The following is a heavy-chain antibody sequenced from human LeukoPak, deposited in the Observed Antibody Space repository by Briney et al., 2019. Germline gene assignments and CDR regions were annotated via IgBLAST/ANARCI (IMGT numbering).Heavy chain of an antibody. CDR3: ARDRGSSGNDYYFDY. CDR2: IYNGGST. J-gene: IGHJ4*02. Sequence: SETLSLTCIVSSGSISSYYWTWIRQPPGKGLEWIGNIYNGGSTNYNPSLKSRVTISADTSKNQFSLKVSSVTAADTAVYYCARDRGSSGNDYYFDYWGQGTLVTVSS. CDR1: SGSISSYY. D-gene: IGHD6-25*01. V-gene: IGHV4-59*01.